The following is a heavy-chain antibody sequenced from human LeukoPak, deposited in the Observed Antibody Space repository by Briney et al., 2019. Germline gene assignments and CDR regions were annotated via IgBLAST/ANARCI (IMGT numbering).Heavy chain of an antibody. J-gene: IGHJ2*01. CDR2: INHSGST. V-gene: IGHV4-34*01. CDR1: GGSFSGYY. Sequence: SSETLSLTCAVYGGSFSGYYWSWIRQPPGKGLEWIGEINHSGSTNYNPSLKSRVTISVDTSKNQFSLKLSSVTAADTAVYYCARDTLQATAMVTYWYFDLWGRGTLVTVSS. CDR3: ARDTLQATAMVTYWYFDL. D-gene: IGHD5-18*01.